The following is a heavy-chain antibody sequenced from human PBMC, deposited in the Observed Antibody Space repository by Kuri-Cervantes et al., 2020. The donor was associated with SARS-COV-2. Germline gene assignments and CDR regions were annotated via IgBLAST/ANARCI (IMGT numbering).Heavy chain of an antibody. CDR1: GFTFDDYT. V-gene: IGHV3-43*01. CDR2: ISWDGGST. J-gene: IGHJ4*02. D-gene: IGHD3-3*01. CDR3: ARGGFGVVQSDY. Sequence: GESLKISCAASGFTFDDYTMHWVRQAPGKGLEWVSLISWDGGSTYYADSVKGRFTISRDNAKNSLYLQMNSLRAEDTALYHCARGGFGVVQSDYWGQGTLVTVSS.